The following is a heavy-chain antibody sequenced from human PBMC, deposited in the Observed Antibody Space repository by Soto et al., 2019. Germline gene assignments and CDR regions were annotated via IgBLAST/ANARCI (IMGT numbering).Heavy chain of an antibody. D-gene: IGHD6-13*01. Sequence: SVKVSFKASGGTFSSYAISWVRQAPGQGLEWMGGIIPIFGTANYAQKFQGRVTITADESTSTAYMELSSLRSEDTAVYYCARSMQQLGPSWFDPWGQGTLVTVSS. CDR1: GGTFSSYA. V-gene: IGHV1-69*13. CDR3: ARSMQQLGPSWFDP. CDR2: IIPIFGTA. J-gene: IGHJ5*02.